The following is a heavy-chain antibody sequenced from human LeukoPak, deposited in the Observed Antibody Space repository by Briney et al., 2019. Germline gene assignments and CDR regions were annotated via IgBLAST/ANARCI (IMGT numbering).Heavy chain of an antibody. V-gene: IGHV3-21*01. CDR3: ARDVEGYSYGNYYYYYGMDV. CDR1: GFTFSSYG. J-gene: IGHJ6*02. D-gene: IGHD5-18*01. Sequence: GGSLRLSCAASGFTFSSYGMNWVRQAPGKGLEWVSYISSGSDNTYHADSVKGRFTISRDNAKNSLYLQMNSLRAEDTAVYYWARDVEGYSYGNYYYYYGMDVWGQGTTVTVSS. CDR2: ISSGSDNT.